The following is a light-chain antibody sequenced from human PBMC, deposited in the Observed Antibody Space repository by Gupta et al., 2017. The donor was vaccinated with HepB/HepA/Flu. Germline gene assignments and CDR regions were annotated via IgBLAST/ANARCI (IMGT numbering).Light chain of an antibody. CDR1: SSDVGPYNF. CDR2: EVN. V-gene: IGLV2-23*02. Sequence: SALTQPASVSGSPGQSITISCTGTSSDVGPYNFVPWYQHHPGKVPKLLIYEVNNRPSGVSNRFSGSKSGSTASLTISGLQAEDEADYYCSSKTGDDTCVVFGGGTKLTVL. J-gene: IGLJ2*01. CDR3: SSKTGDDTCVV.